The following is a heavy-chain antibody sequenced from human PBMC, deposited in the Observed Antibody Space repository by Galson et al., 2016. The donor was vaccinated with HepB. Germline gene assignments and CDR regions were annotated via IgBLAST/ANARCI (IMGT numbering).Heavy chain of an antibody. D-gene: IGHD5-18*01. Sequence: SVKVSCTASGYTFSSYGINWLRQAPGQGLEWMGWISTYNGNTHYAQKLQGRVTVTTDTSTSTAYMELRSLRSEDTAVYYCARRDTAMVHDYWGQGTLVTVSS. CDR3: ARRDTAMVHDY. V-gene: IGHV1-18*04. CDR1: GYTFSSYG. CDR2: ISTYNGNT. J-gene: IGHJ4*02.